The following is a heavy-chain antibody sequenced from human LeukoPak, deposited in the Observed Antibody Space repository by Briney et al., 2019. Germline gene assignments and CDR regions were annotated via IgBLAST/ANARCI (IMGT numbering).Heavy chain of an antibody. CDR3: ARGPPVMYYYYMDV. D-gene: IGHD2-21*01. Sequence: ASVKVSCKASGYTFTSYAMHWVRQAPGQRLEWMGWINAGNGNTKYSQKFQGRVTMTRDTSTSTVYMELSSLRSEDTAVYYCARGPPVMYYYYMDVWGKGTTVTVSS. J-gene: IGHJ6*03. V-gene: IGHV1-3*01. CDR2: INAGNGNT. CDR1: GYTFTSYA.